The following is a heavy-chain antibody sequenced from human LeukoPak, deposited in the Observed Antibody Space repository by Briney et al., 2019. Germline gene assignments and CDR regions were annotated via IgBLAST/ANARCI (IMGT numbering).Heavy chain of an antibody. CDR3: ARDPGGWYWDY. CDR1: GFTFSSYG. CDR2: IYSGGST. D-gene: IGHD6-19*01. J-gene: IGHJ4*02. V-gene: IGHV3-NL1*01. Sequence: GGSLRLSCAASGFTFSSYGMHWVRQAPGKGLEWVSVIYSGGSTYYADSVKGRFTISRDNSKNTLYLQMNSLRAEDTAVYYCARDPGGWYWDYWGQGTLVTVSS.